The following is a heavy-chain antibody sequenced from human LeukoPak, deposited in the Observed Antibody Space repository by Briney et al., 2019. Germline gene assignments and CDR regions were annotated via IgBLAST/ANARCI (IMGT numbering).Heavy chain of an antibody. J-gene: IGHJ6*02. V-gene: IGHV3-30*18. Sequence: GGSLRLSCAASGFTLSSYGMHWVRQAPGKGLEWVAVISYDGSNKYYADSVKGRFTISRDNSKNTLYLQMNSLRAEDTAVYYCAKATYGSGSYYHYYYYGMDVWGQGTTVTVSS. CDR2: ISYDGSNK. D-gene: IGHD3-10*01. CDR1: GFTLSSYG. CDR3: AKATYGSGSYYHYYYYGMDV.